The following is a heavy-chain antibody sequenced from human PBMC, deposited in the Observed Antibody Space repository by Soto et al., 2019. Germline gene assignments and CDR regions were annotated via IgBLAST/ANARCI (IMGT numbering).Heavy chain of an antibody. CDR3: AKDSNKYSSSLRGRYFDY. V-gene: IGHV3-23*01. J-gene: IGHJ4*02. CDR2: TSGGGSNT. Sequence: GGSLRLSCAASGFPFSSYVMAWVRQAPGKGLEWVSGTSGGGSNTFYADSVKGRFTISRDNSKNTLLLQMNSLGAEDTAVYYCAKDSNKYSSSLRGRYFDYWGQGIGVTVSS. D-gene: IGHD4-4*01. CDR1: GFPFSSYV.